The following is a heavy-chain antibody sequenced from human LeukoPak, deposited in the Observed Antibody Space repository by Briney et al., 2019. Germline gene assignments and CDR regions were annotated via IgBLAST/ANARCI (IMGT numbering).Heavy chain of an antibody. D-gene: IGHD3-10*01. Sequence: SETLSLTCTVSGYSISTGYYWGWIRQPPGKGLEWIGSIYHSGSTYYNPSLKSRVTISVDTSKNQFSLKLSSVTAADTAVYYCARDIRGLRGTFDSWGQGTLVTVSS. V-gene: IGHV4-38-2*02. CDR3: ARDIRGLRGTFDS. CDR1: GYSISTGYY. J-gene: IGHJ4*02. CDR2: IYHSGST.